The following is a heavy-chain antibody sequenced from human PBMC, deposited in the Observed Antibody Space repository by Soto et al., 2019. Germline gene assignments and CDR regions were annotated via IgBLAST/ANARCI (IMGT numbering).Heavy chain of an antibody. D-gene: IGHD4-4*01. V-gene: IGHV1-46*03. CDR3: ARADYSNYGSLDY. CDR2: INPSGGST. CDR1: GYTFTSYY. J-gene: IGHJ4*02. Sequence: QVQLVQSGAEVKKPGASVKVSCKASGYTFTSYYMHWVRQAPGQGLEWMGIINPSGGSTSYAQKFQGRVTMTRDTSTSTVYMELSSLTSEDTAVSYCARADYSNYGSLDYWGQGTLVTVSS.